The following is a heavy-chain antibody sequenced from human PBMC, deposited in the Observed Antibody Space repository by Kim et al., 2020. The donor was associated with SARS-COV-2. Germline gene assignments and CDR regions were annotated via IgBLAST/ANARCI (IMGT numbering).Heavy chain of an antibody. J-gene: IGHJ4*02. V-gene: IGHV3-11*01. Sequence: YAESLKGRLTVSRDNAKNSLYLQINSLKAEDTAVYFCAREKSSGYELDNWGQGTLVTVSS. D-gene: IGHD5-12*01. CDR3: AREKSSGYELDN.